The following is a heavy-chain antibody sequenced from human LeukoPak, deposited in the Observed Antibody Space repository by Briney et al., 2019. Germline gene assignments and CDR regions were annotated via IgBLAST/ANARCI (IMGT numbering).Heavy chain of an antibody. J-gene: IGHJ4*02. CDR3: TRGYSSTWYEDN. D-gene: IGHD6-13*01. CDR2: IYYSGNT. CDR1: GGSFSTGGYY. V-gene: IGHV4-31*03. Sequence: SETLSLTCTVSGGSFSTGGYYWSWIREHPGKGLEWIGYIYYSGNTYYNPSLKSRVTISIDTSKNQFSLKLSSVTAADTAVYYCTRGYSSTWYEDNWGQGTLVTVSS.